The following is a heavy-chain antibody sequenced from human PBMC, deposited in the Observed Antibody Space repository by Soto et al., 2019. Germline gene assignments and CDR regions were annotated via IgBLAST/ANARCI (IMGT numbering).Heavy chain of an antibody. V-gene: IGHV1-2*04. CDR3: AREGREYCSSTSCYRYGMDV. CDR1: GYTFTGYY. D-gene: IGHD2-2*01. Sequence: GASVTVSCKASGYTFTGYYMHWVRQAPGQGLEWMGWINPNSGGTNYAQKFQGWVTMTRDTSISTAYMELSRLRSDDTAVYYCAREGREYCSSTSCYRYGMDVWGQGTTVTVSS. J-gene: IGHJ6*02. CDR2: INPNSGGT.